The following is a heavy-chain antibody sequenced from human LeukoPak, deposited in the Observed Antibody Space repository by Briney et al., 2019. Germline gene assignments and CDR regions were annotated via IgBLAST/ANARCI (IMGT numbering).Heavy chain of an antibody. V-gene: IGHV4-59*01. CDR3: ARASSAYYDFWSGYPNWFDP. CDR1: GGSISSYY. D-gene: IGHD3-3*01. J-gene: IGHJ5*02. CDR2: IYYSGST. Sequence: PSETLSLTCTVSGGSISSYYCRWIRQPPGKGLEWIGYIYYSGSTNYNPSLKSRVTISVDTSKNQFSLKLSSVTAADTAVYYCARASSAYYDFWSGYPNWFDPWGQGTLVTVSS.